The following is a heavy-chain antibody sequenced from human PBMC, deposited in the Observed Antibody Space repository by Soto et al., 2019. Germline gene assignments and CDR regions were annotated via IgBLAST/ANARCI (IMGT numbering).Heavy chain of an antibody. D-gene: IGHD6-13*01. V-gene: IGHV3-23*01. CDR3: AKVSSSWYAGYFDP. CDR2: LSDSGDSI. CDR1: GFTFSSHA. Sequence: PGGSLRLSCTASGFTFSSHAMTWVRQAPGKGLEWVSGLSDSGDSIYYADSVKGRFTIYRDNSMNTLYLQMNTLRVEDTAVYYCAKVSSSWYAGYFDPWGQGTMVTVS. J-gene: IGHJ4*02.